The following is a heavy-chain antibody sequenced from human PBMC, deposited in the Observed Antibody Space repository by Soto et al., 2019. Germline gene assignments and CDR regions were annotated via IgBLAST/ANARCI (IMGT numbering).Heavy chain of an antibody. CDR2: ISGSGGST. D-gene: IGHD5-18*01. CDR3: AKDRIQLWLHDAFDI. V-gene: IGHV3-23*01. CDR1: GFTFSSYA. J-gene: IGHJ3*02. Sequence: GGSLRLSCAASGFTFSSYAMSWVRQAQGKGLEWVSAISGSGGSTYYADSVKGRFTISRDNSKNTLYLQMNSLRAEDTAVYYCAKDRIQLWLHDAFDIWGQGTMVTVSS.